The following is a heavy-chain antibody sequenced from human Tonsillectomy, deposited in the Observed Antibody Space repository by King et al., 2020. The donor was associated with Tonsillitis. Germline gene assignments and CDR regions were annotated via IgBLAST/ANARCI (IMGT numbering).Heavy chain of an antibody. Sequence: QLQESGSGLVKPSQTLSLTCAVSGGSISSGGYSWSWIRQPPGKGLEWIGYIYHSGSTYYNPSLKSRVTISVDRSKNQFSLKLSSVTAADTAVYYCAREGLSGGHGSHFDYWGQGTLVTVSS. D-gene: IGHD2-15*01. CDR2: IYHSGST. CDR3: AREGLSGGHGSHFDY. V-gene: IGHV4-30-2*01. CDR1: GGSISSGGYS. J-gene: IGHJ4*02.